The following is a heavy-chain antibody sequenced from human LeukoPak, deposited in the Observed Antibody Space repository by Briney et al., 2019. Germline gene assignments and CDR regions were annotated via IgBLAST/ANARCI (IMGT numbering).Heavy chain of an antibody. J-gene: IGHJ5*02. D-gene: IGHD2-2*01. V-gene: IGHV4-34*01. CDR1: GGSFSGYY. CDR3: ARGRGCSSTSCYVGSNWFDP. CDR2: INHSGST. Sequence: SETLSLTCAVYGGSFSGYYWSWIRQPPGEGLEWIGEINHSGSTNYNPSLKSRVTISVDTSKNQFSLKLSSVTAADTAVYYCARGRGCSSTSCYVGSNWFDPWGQGTLVTVSS.